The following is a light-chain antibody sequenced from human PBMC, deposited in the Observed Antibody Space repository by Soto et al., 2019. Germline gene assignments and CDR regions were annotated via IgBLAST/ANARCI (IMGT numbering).Light chain of an antibody. J-gene: IGKJ1*01. Sequence: EIVMTQSPATLSVSPGESATLSCRASQNVSNNLAWYQQKPGQAPSILIYGTSTRATGFPARFSGSGSGTHFTLTITSLQAEDVSVYYSQQYYSFPPTFGQGTKVDI. CDR1: QNVSNN. V-gene: IGKV3-15*01. CDR3: QQYYSFPPT. CDR2: GTS.